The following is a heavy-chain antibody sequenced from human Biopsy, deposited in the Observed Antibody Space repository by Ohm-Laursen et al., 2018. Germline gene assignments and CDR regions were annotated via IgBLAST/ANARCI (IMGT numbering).Heavy chain of an antibody. CDR3: VGGQRGPPIGVTVPGDAFDL. Sequence: SSVKVSCNASGVTFDTYAFGWVRQAPGQGLEWMGGRIPYFNTIYYARNFQDRAVITADRSARTTDMQLSGLRPDDTAVYYCVGGQRGPPIGVTVPGDAFDLWGPGTMVTVS. D-gene: IGHD2/OR15-2a*01. J-gene: IGHJ3*01. CDR2: RIPYFNTI. V-gene: IGHV1-69*01. CDR1: GVTFDTYA.